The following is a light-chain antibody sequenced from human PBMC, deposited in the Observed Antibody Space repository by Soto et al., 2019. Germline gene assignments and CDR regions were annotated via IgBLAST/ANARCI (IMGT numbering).Light chain of an antibody. V-gene: IGLV2-14*01. CDR1: SSDVGGYNY. J-gene: IGLJ2*01. Sequence: QSALTQPASVSGSPGQSITISCTGTSSDVGGYNYVSWYQQHPGKAPKLMIYDVSNRPSGVSNRFSGSKSGNTASLTISGLQAEVEADSYCSSYTSSSTTVFGGGTKLTFL. CDR2: DVS. CDR3: SSYTSSSTTV.